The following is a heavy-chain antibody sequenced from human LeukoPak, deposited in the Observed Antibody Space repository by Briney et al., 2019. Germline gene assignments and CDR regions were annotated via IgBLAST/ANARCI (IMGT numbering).Heavy chain of an antibody. V-gene: IGHV3-23*01. D-gene: IGHD5-18*01. CDR3: AMGPTAMENYYYYGMDV. Sequence: GGSLRLSCAASGFTFSSYAMSWVRQAPGKGLEWASAISGSGGSTYYADSVKGRFTISRDNSKNTLYLQMNSLRAEDTAVYYCAMGPTAMENYYYYGMDVWGKGTTVTVSS. CDR1: GFTFSSYA. CDR2: ISGSGGST. J-gene: IGHJ6*04.